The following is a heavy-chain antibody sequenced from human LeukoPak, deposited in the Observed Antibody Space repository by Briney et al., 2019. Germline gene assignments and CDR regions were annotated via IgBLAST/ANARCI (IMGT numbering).Heavy chain of an antibody. CDR1: GFTFNSYG. D-gene: IGHD3-10*01. CDR3: AKDAPNYYGSGSYPDY. J-gene: IGHJ4*02. V-gene: IGHV3-30*02. CDR2: IRYDGSNK. Sequence: GGSLRLSCAASGFTFNSYGMHWVRQAPGKGLEWVAFIRYDGSNKYYADSVKGRFTISRDNSKNTLYLQMNSLRAEDTAVYYCAKDAPNYYGSGSYPDYWGQGTLVTVSS.